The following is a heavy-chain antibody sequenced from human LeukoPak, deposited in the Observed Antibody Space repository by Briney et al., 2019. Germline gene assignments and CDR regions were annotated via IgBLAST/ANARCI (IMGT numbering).Heavy chain of an antibody. CDR1: GGSISSYY. Sequence: PSGTLSLTCTVSGGSISSYYWSWIRQPPGKGLEWIGYIYYSGSTNYNPSLKSRVTISVDTSKNQFSLKLSSVTAADTAVYYCARNSGGEMFWYFDLWGRGTLVTVSS. V-gene: IGHV4-59*08. CDR2: IYYSGST. J-gene: IGHJ2*01. CDR3: ARNSGGEMFWYFDL. D-gene: IGHD2-15*01.